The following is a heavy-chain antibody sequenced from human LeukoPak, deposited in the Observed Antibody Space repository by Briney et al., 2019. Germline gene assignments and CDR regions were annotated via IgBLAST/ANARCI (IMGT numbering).Heavy chain of an antibody. D-gene: IGHD3-22*01. J-gene: IGHJ3*02. CDR3: ARWLYYYDSSGYGDDAFDI. Sequence: GASVKVSCKASGYTFTSYDINWVRQATGQGLEWMGWMNPNSGNTGYVQKFQGRVTMTRNTSISTAYMELSSLRSEDTAVYYCARWLYYYDSSGYGDDAFDIWGQGTMVTVSS. CDR1: GYTFTSYD. V-gene: IGHV1-8*01. CDR2: MNPNSGNT.